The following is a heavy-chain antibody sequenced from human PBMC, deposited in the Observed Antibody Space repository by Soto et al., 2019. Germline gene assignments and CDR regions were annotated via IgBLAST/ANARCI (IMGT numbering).Heavy chain of an antibody. V-gene: IGHV1-3*01. D-gene: IGHD6-6*01. J-gene: IGHJ4*02. CDR2: INADNGNT. Sequence: QVQLVQSGAEVKKPGASVKVSCKASAYTFTTYGIHWVRQAPGQRLEWMGWINADNGNTKYSQKFQGRVSITRDTSASTAYMELSSLRSEDTSVYYCARDRGPARKYFEDWGQGTLVTVSS. CDR1: AYTFTTYG. CDR3: ARDRGPARKYFED.